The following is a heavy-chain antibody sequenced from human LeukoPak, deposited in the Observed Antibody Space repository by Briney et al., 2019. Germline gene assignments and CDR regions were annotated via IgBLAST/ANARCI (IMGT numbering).Heavy chain of an antibody. CDR3: ATNLGPRRRSPVVMDV. CDR2: SSSSGNTI. D-gene: IGHD3-16*01. CDR1: GFTLSSYE. V-gene: IGHV3-48*03. Sequence: PGGSLRLSCAASGFTLSSYEMNWVRQAPGKGLEWVSYSSSSGNTIYYADSVQGRFTISRDNAKNSLYLQMSSLRAEDTAVYYCATNLGPRRRSPVVMDVWGQGTTVTVSS. J-gene: IGHJ6*02.